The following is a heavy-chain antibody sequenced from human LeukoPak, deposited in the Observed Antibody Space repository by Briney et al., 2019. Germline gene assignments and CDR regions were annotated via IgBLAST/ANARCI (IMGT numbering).Heavy chain of an antibody. D-gene: IGHD3-22*01. J-gene: IGHJ4*02. CDR3: TREVPTSDYYDSSGYLDY. CDR2: IRSKAYGGTT. V-gene: IGHV3-49*03. Sequence: PGGSLRLSCAASGFTFSSYAMSWFRQAPGKGLEWVGFIRSKAYGGTTEYAASVKGRFTISRDDSKSIAYLQMNSLKTEDTAVYYCTREVPTSDYYDSSGYLDYWGQGTLVTVSS. CDR1: GFTFSSYA.